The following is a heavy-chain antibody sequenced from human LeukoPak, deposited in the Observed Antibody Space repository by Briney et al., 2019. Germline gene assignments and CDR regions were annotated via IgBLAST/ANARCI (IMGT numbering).Heavy chain of an antibody. CDR1: GFTFSSYA. J-gene: IGHJ4*02. CDR2: ISGSGGST. Sequence: GGSLRLSCAASGFTFSSYAMSWVRQAPGKGLEWVSAISGSGGSTYYADSVKGRFTISRDNSKNTLYLQMNSLRAEDTAIYYCAKNLDYGDYMYYFDYWGQGTLVTVSS. V-gene: IGHV3-23*01. D-gene: IGHD4-17*01. CDR3: AKNLDYGDYMYYFDY.